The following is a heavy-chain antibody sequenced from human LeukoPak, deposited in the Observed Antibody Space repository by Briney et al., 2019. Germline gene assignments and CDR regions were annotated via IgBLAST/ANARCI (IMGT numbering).Heavy chain of an antibody. V-gene: IGHV3-23*01. CDR1: GFTFTTYV. CDR2: ISGSGGST. Sequence: GRSLRLSCAASGFTFTTYVMSWVRQAPGKGLEWVSVISGSGGSTDYADSVKGRFTISRDNSKKTLYLQMYSLRAEDTAVYYCSSSRGYDYGMDVWGQGTTVTVSS. CDR3: SSSRGYDYGMDV. J-gene: IGHJ6*02. D-gene: IGHD6-13*01.